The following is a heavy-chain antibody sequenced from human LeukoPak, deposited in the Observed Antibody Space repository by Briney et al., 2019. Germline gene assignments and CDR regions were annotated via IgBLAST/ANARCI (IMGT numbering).Heavy chain of an antibody. CDR3: ARSRAETVPVWGSYRHHDAFDI. J-gene: IGHJ3*02. D-gene: IGHD3-16*02. Sequence: GESLKISCKGSGYSFTNYWIGWVRQMPGKGLEWMGIIYPGDSDTTYKPSFQGQVTISTDKSISTAYLQWSSLKASDTAMYYCARSRAETVPVWGSYRHHDAFDIWGQGTMVTVSS. CDR2: IYPGDSDT. CDR1: GYSFTNYW. V-gene: IGHV5-51*01.